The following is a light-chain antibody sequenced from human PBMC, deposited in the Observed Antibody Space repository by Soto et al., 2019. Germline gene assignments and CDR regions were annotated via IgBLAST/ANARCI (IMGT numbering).Light chain of an antibody. CDR3: QQRNDWQVT. V-gene: IGKV3-11*01. Sequence: DIVMTRSPGTLSLSPVGRSTLSFRASQSVDNYLAWYQRKPGQAPRLLIYDVSNRATGIPARFSGSGSGTDFTLTISSLEPRDFAIYYCQQRNDWQVTFGQGTRLEIK. CDR2: DVS. CDR1: QSVDNY. J-gene: IGKJ5*01.